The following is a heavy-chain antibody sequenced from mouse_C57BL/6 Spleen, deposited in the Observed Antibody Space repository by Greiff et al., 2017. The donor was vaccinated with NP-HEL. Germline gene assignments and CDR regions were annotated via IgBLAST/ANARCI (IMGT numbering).Heavy chain of an antibody. V-gene: IGHV8-8*01. Sequence: QVTLKVCGPGILQPSQTLSLTCSFSGFSLSTFGMGVGWIRQPSGKGLEWLAHIWWGDDKYYNTALKSRPTIAKDTSKNHVFLKTANVDTAGTATYYCARIARVYYGNYFAYWGQGTLLTVSA. CDR3: ARIARVYYGNYFAY. CDR2: IWWGDDK. J-gene: IGHJ3*01. D-gene: IGHD2-1*01. CDR1: GFSLSTFGMG.